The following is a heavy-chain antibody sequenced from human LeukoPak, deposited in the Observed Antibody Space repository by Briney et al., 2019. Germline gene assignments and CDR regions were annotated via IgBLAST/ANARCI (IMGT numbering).Heavy chain of an antibody. Sequence: GESLKISCETSGYSFTTYWIGWVRQMPGTGLEWVGAIYPDDSDSRYSPSFQGQVVISADRSIRTAYLQWNSLKTSDTAMYYCARASGSYGWFDPWGQGTLVTVSS. J-gene: IGHJ5*02. CDR3: ARASGSYGWFDP. V-gene: IGHV5-51*01. D-gene: IGHD1-26*01. CDR1: GYSFTTYW. CDR2: IYPDDSDS.